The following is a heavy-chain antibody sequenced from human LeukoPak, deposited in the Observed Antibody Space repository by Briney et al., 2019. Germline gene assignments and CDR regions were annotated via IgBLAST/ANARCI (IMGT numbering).Heavy chain of an antibody. CDR3: ASRYCSGTSCFDAFDI. CDR1: GFTFSYYN. V-gene: IGHV3-21*04. J-gene: IGHJ3*02. Sequence: PGGSLRLSCAASGFTFSYYNMNWVRQAPGKGLEWVSSISTSSSYIYYADSVKGRFTISRDNAKNSLYLQMNSLRAEDTAVYYCASRYCSGTSCFDAFDIWGQGTMVTVSS. D-gene: IGHD2-2*01. CDR2: ISTSSSYI.